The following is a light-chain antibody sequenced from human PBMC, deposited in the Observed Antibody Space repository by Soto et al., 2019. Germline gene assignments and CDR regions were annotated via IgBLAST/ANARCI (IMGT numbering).Light chain of an antibody. Sequence: EIVLTQSPGTLSLSPGERATLSCRASQSVRSNYLAWYQQKPGRAPRLLIHGASTRAAGAPDRFSGSGSGTDFTLTISRLETVESSEYFCQQYGISPTYTFGPG. CDR2: GAS. CDR1: QSVRSNY. J-gene: IGKJ2*01. CDR3: QQYGISPTYT. V-gene: IGKV3-20*01.